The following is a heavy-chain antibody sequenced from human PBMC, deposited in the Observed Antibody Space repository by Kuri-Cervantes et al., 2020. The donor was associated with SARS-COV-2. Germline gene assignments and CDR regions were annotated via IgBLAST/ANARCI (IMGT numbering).Heavy chain of an antibody. V-gene: IGHV4-39*01. J-gene: IGHJ4*02. CDR1: GGSISSSSYY. CDR3: ARHEGWFPLWLPFDY. Sequence: GSLRLSCTVSGGSISSSSYYWGWIRQPPGKGLEWIGSIYYSGSTYYNPSLESRVTISVDTSKNQFSLKLSSVTAADTAVYYCARHEGWFPLWLPFDYWGQGTLVTVSS. D-gene: IGHD5-18*01. CDR2: IYYSGST.